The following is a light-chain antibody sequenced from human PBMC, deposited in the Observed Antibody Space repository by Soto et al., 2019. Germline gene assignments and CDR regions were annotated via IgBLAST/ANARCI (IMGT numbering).Light chain of an antibody. CDR2: AAS. Sequence: DVQMTQSPSSLSASVGDRVTITCRASQRIRNYLNWYQQKPGKAPKLLIYAASSLQSGVPSRFSGSGSGTDFTLTISSLQPEDFATYYCQQSYRTPPTFGPGTKVDIK. J-gene: IGKJ1*01. CDR3: QQSYRTPPT. V-gene: IGKV1-39*01. CDR1: QRIRNY.